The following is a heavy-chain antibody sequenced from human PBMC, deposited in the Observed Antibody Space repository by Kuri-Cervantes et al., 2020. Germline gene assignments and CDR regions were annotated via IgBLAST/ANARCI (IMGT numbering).Heavy chain of an antibody. CDR1: GFTFSSHV. Sequence: GGSLRLSCAASGFTFSSHVMHWVRQSSGKGPEWLAVISTDGTKAYHADSVKGRFTISRDNSKNTLSLQMDSLRVEDTAVYYCARYVYGVTTQFDYWGQGTLVTVSS. J-gene: IGHJ4*02. V-gene: IGHV3-30*16. D-gene: IGHD4-17*01. CDR3: ARYVYGVTTQFDY. CDR2: ISTDGTKA.